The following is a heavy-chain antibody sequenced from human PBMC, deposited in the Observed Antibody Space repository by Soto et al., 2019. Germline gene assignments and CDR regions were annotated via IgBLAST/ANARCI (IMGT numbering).Heavy chain of an antibody. J-gene: IGHJ4*02. Sequence: PGGSLRLSCVASGLTFGSRAMSWVRQAPGEGLQWVSTITDTGGDAKYADSVRGRFVISRDNSKKILYLQMTSLTAEDSATYFCARGSTDSYPGSRIFDFWGRGTLVTVSS. CDR2: ITDTGGDA. CDR3: ARGSTDSYPGSRIFDF. D-gene: IGHD3-10*01. CDR1: GLTFGSRA. V-gene: IGHV3-23*01.